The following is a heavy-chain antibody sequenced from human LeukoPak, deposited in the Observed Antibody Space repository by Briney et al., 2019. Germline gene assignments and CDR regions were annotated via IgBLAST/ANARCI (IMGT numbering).Heavy chain of an antibody. Sequence: SETLSLTCAVYGGSFSGYYWSWIRQPPGKGLEWIGEINHSGSTNYNPSLKSRVTISVDTSKNQFSLKLSSVTAADTAVYYCARGYSGYDYGYFDLWGRGTLVTVSS. D-gene: IGHD5-12*01. CDR1: GGSFSGYY. J-gene: IGHJ2*01. CDR3: ARGYSGYDYGYFDL. V-gene: IGHV4-34*01. CDR2: INHSGST.